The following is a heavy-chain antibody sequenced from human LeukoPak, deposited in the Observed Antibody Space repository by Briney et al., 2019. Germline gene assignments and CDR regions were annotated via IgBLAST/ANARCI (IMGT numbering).Heavy chain of an antibody. V-gene: IGHV3-74*01. Sequence: GGSLRLSCSVSGFTFSTYSMHWVRQAPGKGLVWVSRISVTRTTTYYAASVKGRFTISRDNAKNTFFLQMNSLRAEDTALYYCARGCCSNRYNDGDYRGQRTPVT. CDR1: GFTFSTYS. D-gene: IGHD2-15*01. J-gene: IGHJ4*02. CDR3: ARGCCSNRYNDGDY. CDR2: ISVTRTTT.